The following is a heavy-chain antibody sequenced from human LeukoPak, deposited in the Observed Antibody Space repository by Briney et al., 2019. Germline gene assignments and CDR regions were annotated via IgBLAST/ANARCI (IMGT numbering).Heavy chain of an antibody. CDR2: ISYYGSNK. V-gene: IGHV3-30-3*01. J-gene: IGHJ4*02. Sequence: GGSLRLSCAASGFTFSSYAMHWVRQAPGKGLEWVAVISYYGSNKYYADSVKGRFTISRDNSKNTLYLQMNSLRAEDTAVYYCAGVLWFGESALDYWGQGTLVTVSS. CDR3: AGVLWFGESALDY. CDR1: GFTFSSYA. D-gene: IGHD3-10*01.